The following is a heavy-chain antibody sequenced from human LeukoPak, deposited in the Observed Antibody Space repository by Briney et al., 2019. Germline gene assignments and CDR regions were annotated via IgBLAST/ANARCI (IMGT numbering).Heavy chain of an antibody. Sequence: GGSLRLSCAASGFTFSDAWMSWVRQAPGKGLEWVGRIKSKTAGGTTDYAAPVKGRFTISRDDSKNTLYLQMNSLKTEDTAVYYCTTDPIRMQLWLGYWGQGTLVTVSS. J-gene: IGHJ4*02. V-gene: IGHV3-15*01. CDR3: TTDPIRMQLWLGY. CDR2: IKSKTAGGTT. D-gene: IGHD5-18*01. CDR1: GFTFSDAW.